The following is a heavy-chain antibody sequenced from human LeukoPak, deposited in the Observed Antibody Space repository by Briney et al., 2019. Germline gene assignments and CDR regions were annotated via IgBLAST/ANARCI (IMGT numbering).Heavy chain of an antibody. Sequence: PGRSLRLSCAASGFTFSSYGMHWVRQAPGKGLEWVAVIWYDGSNKYYADSVKGRFTISRDNSKNTLYLQMNSLRAEDTAVYYCARDYTLRATVTPTGFDYWGQGTLVTVSS. D-gene: IGHD4-17*01. CDR1: GFTFSSYG. J-gene: IGHJ4*02. CDR3: ARDYTLRATVTPTGFDY. V-gene: IGHV3-33*01. CDR2: IWYDGSNK.